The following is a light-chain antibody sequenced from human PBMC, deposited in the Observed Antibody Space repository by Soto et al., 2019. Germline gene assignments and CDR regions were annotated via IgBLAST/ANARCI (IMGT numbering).Light chain of an antibody. CDR1: LSITIN. Sequence: IVLTQSPGTLALSQGDRVTLSXRASLSITINLAWYQHKPGXAPRXXXHAXSTRATGIPARISGSGSATEFTPTISRLQSEYFAVYYCQQFRNGTWTFGQGTKVDI. V-gene: IGKV3D-15*01. CDR2: AXS. CDR3: QQFRNGTWT. J-gene: IGKJ1*01.